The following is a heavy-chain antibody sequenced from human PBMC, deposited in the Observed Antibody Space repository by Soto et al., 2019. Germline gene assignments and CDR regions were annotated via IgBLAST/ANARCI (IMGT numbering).Heavy chain of an antibody. CDR3: AADRTYCGGDCYVD. CDR1: GFTFTSSA. V-gene: IGHV1-58*01. CDR2: FVVGSGNT. J-gene: IGHJ4*02. D-gene: IGHD2-21*02. Sequence: QMQLVQSGPEVKKPGTSVKVSCKASGFTFTSSAVQWVRQARGQRLEWIGWFVVGSGNTNYAQKFQERVTITRDMSTSTAYMELSSLRFEDTAVYYCAADRTYCGGDCYVDWGQGTLVTVSS.